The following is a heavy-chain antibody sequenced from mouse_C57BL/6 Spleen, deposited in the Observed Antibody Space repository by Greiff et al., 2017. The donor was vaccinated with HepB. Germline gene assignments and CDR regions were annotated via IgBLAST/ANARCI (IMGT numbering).Heavy chain of an antibody. V-gene: IGHV1-54*01. CDR1: GYAFTNYL. CDR2: INPGSGGT. D-gene: IGHD1-1*01. Sequence: LVESGAELVRPGTSVKVSCKASGYAFTNYLIEWVKQRPGQGLEWIGVINPGSGGTNYNEKFKGKATLTADKSSSTAYMQLSSLTSEDSAVYFCARSTVGVDYWGQGTSVTVSS. J-gene: IGHJ4*01. CDR3: ARSTVGVDY.